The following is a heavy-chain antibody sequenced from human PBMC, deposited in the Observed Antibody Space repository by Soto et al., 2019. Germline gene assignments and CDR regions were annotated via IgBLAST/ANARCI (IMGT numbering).Heavy chain of an antibody. CDR1: GYTFTNYY. CDR3: ARGRENDP. D-gene: IGHD3-10*01. CDR2: INPNSGGT. V-gene: IGHV1-2*02. Sequence: ASVKVSCKASGYTFTNYYIHWVRQAPGQGLEWMGWINPNSGGTSYVQKFQGRVALTRDTSISTAYMELNSLRSDDTAMYYCARGRENDPWGQGTLVTVSS. J-gene: IGHJ5*02.